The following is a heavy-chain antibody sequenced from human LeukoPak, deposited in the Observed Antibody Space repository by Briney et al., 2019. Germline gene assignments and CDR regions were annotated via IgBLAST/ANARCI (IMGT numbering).Heavy chain of an antibody. D-gene: IGHD2-2*01. V-gene: IGHV4-39*01. CDR1: GGSISSSSYY. Sequence: PSETLSLTCTVSGGSISSSSYYWGWIRQPPGKGLEWIGCIYYSGSTYYNPSLKSRVTISVDTSKNQFSLKLSSVTAADTAVYYCARLDCSSTSCYEYYFDYWGQGTLVTVSS. CDR3: ARLDCSSTSCYEYYFDY. J-gene: IGHJ4*02. CDR2: IYYSGST.